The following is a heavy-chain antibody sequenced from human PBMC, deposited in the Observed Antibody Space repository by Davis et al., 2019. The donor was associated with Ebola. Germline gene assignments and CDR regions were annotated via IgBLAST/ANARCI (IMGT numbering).Heavy chain of an antibody. CDR3: VRGGGEGSSSGDC. CDR2: ISDSGRTT. V-gene: IGHV3-48*04. D-gene: IGHD6-6*01. J-gene: IGHJ4*02. CDR1: GFTFSSYW. Sequence: PGGSLRLSCAASGFTFSSYWMHWVRQAPGEGLEWVSYISDSGRTTYYADSVKGRFTISRDNAKNSLHLQMNSLTGEDTAVYYCVRGGGEGSSSGDCWGQGILVIVSS.